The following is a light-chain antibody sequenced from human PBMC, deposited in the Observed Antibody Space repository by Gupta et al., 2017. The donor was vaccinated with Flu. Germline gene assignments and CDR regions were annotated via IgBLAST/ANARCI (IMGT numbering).Light chain of an antibody. CDR1: QGVNTW. V-gene: IGKV1D-16*01. CDR3: QPYDNYPLT. J-gene: IGKJ3*01. Sequence: GDSVTITCRASQGVNTWLAWYQQKPGEAPQSLIYAASNLQSGVPSRFTGSGSWTEFSLTINNLQPEDSATYYCQPYDNYPLTFGPGARLEI. CDR2: AAS.